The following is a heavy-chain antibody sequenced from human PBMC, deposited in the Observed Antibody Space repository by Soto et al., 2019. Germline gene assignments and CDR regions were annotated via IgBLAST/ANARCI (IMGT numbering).Heavy chain of an antibody. CDR1: GFTFDDYA. CDR2: ISWNSGSI. CDR3: AKDIVLGSTVTSGFDY. Sequence: GGSLRLSCAASGFTFDDYAMHWVRQAPGKGLEWVSGISWNSGSIGYADSVKGRFTISRDNAKNSLYLQMNSLRAEDTALYYCAKDIVLGSTVTSGFDYWGQGTLVTVSS. J-gene: IGHJ4*02. V-gene: IGHV3-9*01. D-gene: IGHD4-17*01.